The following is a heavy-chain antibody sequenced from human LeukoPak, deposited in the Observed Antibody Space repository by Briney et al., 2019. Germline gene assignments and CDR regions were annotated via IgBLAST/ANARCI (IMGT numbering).Heavy chain of an antibody. CDR1: GFTVSRNY. Sequence: GGSLRLSCAASGFTVSRNYYMNWVRQAPGRGLEWVSVIYSAGTTYYADSVKGRFTISRDNSKNTVYLQMNSLRAEDTAVYYCARGDDYGGAWYYFDCWGQGTLVTVSS. CDR2: IYSAGTT. CDR3: ARGDDYGGAWYYFDC. V-gene: IGHV3-53*01. J-gene: IGHJ4*02. D-gene: IGHD4-23*01.